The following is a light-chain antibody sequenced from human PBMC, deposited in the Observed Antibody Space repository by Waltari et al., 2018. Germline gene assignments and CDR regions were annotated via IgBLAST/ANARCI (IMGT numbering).Light chain of an antibody. V-gene: IGKV3D-15*01. Sequence: EIVMTQSPATLSVSPGEGATLSCRASQNINSNLAWYQQQPGQTPRLLIYGASTRAIGSPARFSGSGSGTEFALTISSLQSEDFALYYCQQYNNWPPWTFGKGTKVEIK. CDR3: QQYNNWPPWT. CDR2: GAS. J-gene: IGKJ1*01. CDR1: QNINSN.